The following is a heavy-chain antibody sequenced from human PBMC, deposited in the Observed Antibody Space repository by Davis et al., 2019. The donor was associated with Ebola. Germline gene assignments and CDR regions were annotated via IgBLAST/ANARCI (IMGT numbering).Heavy chain of an antibody. V-gene: IGHV3-23*01. CDR2: ISGSGAAT. D-gene: IGHD6-6*01. CDR1: EFTFSTYA. CDR3: ARAKYYGMDV. Sequence: GESLKISCAASEFTFSTYAMTWVRQAPGKGLEWLSAISGSGAATHYADSVKGRFTISRDNAKNTLYLQMNTLRAEDTAVYYCARAKYYGMDVWGKGTTVTVSS. J-gene: IGHJ6*04.